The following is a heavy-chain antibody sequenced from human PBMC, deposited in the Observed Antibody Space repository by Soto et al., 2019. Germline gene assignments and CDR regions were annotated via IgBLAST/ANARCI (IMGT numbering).Heavy chain of an antibody. CDR3: ARTGSFDY. D-gene: IGHD3-10*01. CDR2: TIPAIDLI. V-gene: IGHV1-69*02. J-gene: IGHJ4*02. Sequence: QVQLVQSGAEVKKPGASVKVSCKASAGTFDTYSIMWVRQAPGQGLEWMGRTIPAIDLINYAQKFQGRFTITVDKSTTTVYMELRSLRYEDTAIYYCARTGSFDYCGQGTLVTVSS. CDR1: AGTFDTYS.